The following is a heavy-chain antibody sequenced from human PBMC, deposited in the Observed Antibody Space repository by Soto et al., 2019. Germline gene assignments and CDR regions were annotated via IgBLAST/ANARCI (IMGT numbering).Heavy chain of an antibody. J-gene: IGHJ6*04. Sequence: QPGGSLRLSCAASGFTLSSYGMHWVRLAPGKGLEWVAVISYDGSNKYYADSVKGRFTISRDNSKNTLYLQMNSLRAEDTAVYYCVKPLLTYYYYCMDVWGKGTTVTVSS. CDR2: ISYDGSNK. CDR3: VKPLLTYYYYCMDV. V-gene: IGHV3-30*18. CDR1: GFTLSSYG.